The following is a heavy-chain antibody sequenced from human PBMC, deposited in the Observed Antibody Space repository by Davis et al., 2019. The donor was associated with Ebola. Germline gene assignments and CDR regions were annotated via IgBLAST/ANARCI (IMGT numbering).Heavy chain of an antibody. CDR3: ASSNFLWFGELLLFY. CDR2: MNPNSGNT. Sequence: AASVKVSCKASGYTFTSYDINWVRQATGQGLEWMGWMNPNSGNTGYAQKFQGRVTMTRNTSISTAYMELSSLRSEDTAVYYCASSNFLWFGELLLFYWGQGTLVTVSS. V-gene: IGHV1-8*01. CDR1: GYTFTSYD. D-gene: IGHD3-10*01. J-gene: IGHJ4*02.